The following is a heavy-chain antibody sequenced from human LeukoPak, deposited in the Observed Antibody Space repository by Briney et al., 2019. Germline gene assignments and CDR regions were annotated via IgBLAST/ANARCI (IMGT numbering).Heavy chain of an antibody. J-gene: IGHJ4*02. CDR3: ARDLGWSSSWYYFDY. CDR2: INPNSGGT. Sequence: ASVKVSCKASGYTFTGYYMHWVRQAPGQGLEWMGWINPNSGGTNYAQKFQGRVTMTRDTSISTAYMELSRLRSDDTAVYYGARDLGWSSSWYYFDYWGQGTLVTVSS. V-gene: IGHV1-2*02. CDR1: GYTFTGYY. D-gene: IGHD6-13*01.